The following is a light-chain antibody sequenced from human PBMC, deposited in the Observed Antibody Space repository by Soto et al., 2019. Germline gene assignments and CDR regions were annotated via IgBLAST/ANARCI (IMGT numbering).Light chain of an antibody. V-gene: IGLV2-14*01. CDR2: EVS. Sequence: QSALAQPASVSGSPGQSITIACTGTNSDVGGYNYVSWYQQHPDKAPKLIIYEVSDRPSGVSNRFSGSKSGNTASLTISGLQAEDEADYYCSSYTRSGTYVFGTGTKVTVL. CDR3: SSYTRSGTYV. CDR1: NSDVGGYNY. J-gene: IGLJ1*01.